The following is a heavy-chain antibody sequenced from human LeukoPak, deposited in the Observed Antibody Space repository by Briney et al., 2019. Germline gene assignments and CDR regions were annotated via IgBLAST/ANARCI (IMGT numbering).Heavy chain of an antibody. CDR2: ISAGGDLT. J-gene: IGHJ3*01. CDR1: RFSFSAYP. Sequence: SGGSLRLSCAASRFSFSAYPMGWVRRAPGGGLEWVSGISAGGDLTFHADPVKGRFTISRDNSKNTLYLQMNSLRADDTAEYYCAKSLLTTASGTGRAFDLWGQGTMVTVSS. D-gene: IGHD1-26*01. V-gene: IGHV3-23*01. CDR3: AKSLLTTASGTGRAFDL.